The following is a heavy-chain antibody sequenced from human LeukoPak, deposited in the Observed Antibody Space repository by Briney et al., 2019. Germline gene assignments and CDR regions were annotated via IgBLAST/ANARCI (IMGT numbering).Heavy chain of an antibody. CDR3: ARARGSYYPLANDY. J-gene: IGHJ4*02. Sequence: GASVRVSCKASGYTFTTYLLTWVRQAPGQGLEWMGWISAYNGNSDYAQKFRGRVTMTTDRSTSTVYMELRSLRSDDTALYYCARARGSYYPLANDYWGQGTLVTVSS. V-gene: IGHV1-18*01. CDR2: ISAYNGNS. CDR1: GYTFTTYL. D-gene: IGHD1-26*01.